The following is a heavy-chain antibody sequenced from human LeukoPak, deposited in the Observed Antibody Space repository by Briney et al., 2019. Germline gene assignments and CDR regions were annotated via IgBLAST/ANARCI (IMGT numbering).Heavy chain of an antibody. V-gene: IGHV3-23*01. CDR1: GFTFSSYA. CDR2: ISGSGGST. Sequence: GGSLRLSCAASGFTFSSYAMSWVRQAPGKGLEWVSGISGSGGSTYYADSVEGRFTISRDNSKNTLYLQMNSLRADDTAVYYCAKVHVGVTKGHWYFDVWGRGTLVSVSS. D-gene: IGHD2-21*02. CDR3: AKVHVGVTKGHWYFDV. J-gene: IGHJ2*01.